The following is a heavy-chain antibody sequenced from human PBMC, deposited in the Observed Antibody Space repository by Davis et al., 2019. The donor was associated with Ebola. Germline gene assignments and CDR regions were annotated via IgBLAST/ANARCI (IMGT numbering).Heavy chain of an antibody. CDR1: GGSFSGYY. V-gene: IGHV4-34*01. CDR3: ARGDYGDSNYHFDY. D-gene: IGHD4-17*01. Sequence: GSLRLSCAVYGGSFSGYYWSWIRQPPGKGLEWIGEINHSGSTNYNPSLKSRVTISVDTSKNQFSLKLSSVTAADTAVYYCARGDYGDSNYHFDYWGQGTLVTVSS. J-gene: IGHJ4*02. CDR2: INHSGST.